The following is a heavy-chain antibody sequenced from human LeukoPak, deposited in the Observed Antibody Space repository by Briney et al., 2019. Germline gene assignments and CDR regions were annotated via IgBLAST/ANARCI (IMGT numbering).Heavy chain of an antibody. CDR2: IYTSGST. D-gene: IGHD5-24*01. V-gene: IGHV4-61*09. J-gene: IGHJ4*02. CDR1: GGSISSGSYH. Sequence: SETLSLTCTVSGGSISSGSYHWIWIRQPAGKGLEWIGHIYTSGSTNYNPSLKSRVTISVDTSKNQFSLKLSSVTAADTAVYYCARGQMATNSFDYWGQGTLVTVSS. CDR3: ARGQMATNSFDY.